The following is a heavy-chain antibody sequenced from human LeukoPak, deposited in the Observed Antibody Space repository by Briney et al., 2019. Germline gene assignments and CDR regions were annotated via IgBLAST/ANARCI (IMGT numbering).Heavy chain of an antibody. Sequence: GGSLRLSCAASGFTFSSYGMHWVRQAPGKGLEWVAVICYDGSNKYYADSVKGRFTNSRDNSKNTLYLQMNSLRAEDTAVYYCARDQDLWSGYRSHYYGMDVWGQGTTVTVSS. J-gene: IGHJ6*02. D-gene: IGHD3-3*01. CDR1: GFTFSSYG. CDR2: ICYDGSNK. CDR3: ARDQDLWSGYRSHYYGMDV. V-gene: IGHV3-33*01.